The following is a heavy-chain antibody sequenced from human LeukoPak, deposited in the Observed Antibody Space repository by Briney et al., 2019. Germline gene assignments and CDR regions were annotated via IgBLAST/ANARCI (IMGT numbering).Heavy chain of an antibody. CDR1: GGSFSGYY. J-gene: IGHJ1*01. CDR2: INHSGST. V-gene: IGHV4-34*01. D-gene: IGHD2-2*02. Sequence: SETLSLTCAVYGGSFSGYYWSWIRQPPGKGLEWIGEINHSGSTNYNPSLKSRVTISVDTSKNQFSLKLSSVTAADTAVYYCARGRYCSSTSCYTEAPRYFQHWGQGTLVTVSS. CDR3: ARGRYCSSTSCYTEAPRYFQH.